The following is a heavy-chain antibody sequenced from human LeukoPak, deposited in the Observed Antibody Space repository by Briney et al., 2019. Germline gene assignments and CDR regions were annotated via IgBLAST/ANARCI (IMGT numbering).Heavy chain of an antibody. CDR3: ARDLHGGNSFTSDWYFDL. V-gene: IGHV4-4*02. Sequence: SGTLSLTCAVSGGSISISKSNWWRWVRQPPGEGLEWIGEIYDSGSTNYNPSLKSRVTISVDKSKNQFPLKMCSVTAADTAVYYCARDLHGGNSFTSDWYFDLWGRGTLVTVSS. CDR1: GGSISISKSNW. CDR2: IYDSGST. D-gene: IGHD4-23*01. J-gene: IGHJ2*01.